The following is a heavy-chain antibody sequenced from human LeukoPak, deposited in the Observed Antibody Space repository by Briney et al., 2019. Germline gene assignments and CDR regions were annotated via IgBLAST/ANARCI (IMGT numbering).Heavy chain of an antibody. CDR3: ARVDDILTGYWFDL. D-gene: IGHD3-9*01. CDR1: GGSISSHY. Sequence: PSETLSLTCTVSGGSISSHYWSWIRQPPGKGLERIGYIYYSGSTNYNPSLKSRATISVDTSKNQFSLKLSSVTAADTAVYYCARVDDILTGYWFDLWGQGTLVTVSS. V-gene: IGHV4-59*11. J-gene: IGHJ5*02. CDR2: IYYSGST.